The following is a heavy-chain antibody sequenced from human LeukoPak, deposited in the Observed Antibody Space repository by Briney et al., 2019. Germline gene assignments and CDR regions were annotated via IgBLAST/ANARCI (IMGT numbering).Heavy chain of an antibody. CDR3: AREWDSGSYFGY. CDR2: ISSSGSTI. J-gene: IGHJ4*02. V-gene: IGHV3-48*03. Sequence: PGGSLRLSCAASGFTFSSYEMNWVRQAPGKGLEWVSYISSSGSTIYYADSVKGRFTISRDNAKNSLYLQMNSLRAEDTAVYYCAREWDSGSYFGYWGQGTLVTVSS. D-gene: IGHD1-26*01. CDR1: GFTFSSYE.